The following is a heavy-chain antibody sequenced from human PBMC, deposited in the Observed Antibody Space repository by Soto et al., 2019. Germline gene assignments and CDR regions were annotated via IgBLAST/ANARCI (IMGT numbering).Heavy chain of an antibody. D-gene: IGHD6-6*01. Sequence: GESLKISCKGSGYSFTSYWIGWVRQMPGKGLEWMGIIYPGDSDTRYSPSFQGQVTISADKSISTAYLQWSSLKASDTAMYYCARLKEGYSSSYENYYYYYGMDVWGQGTTVTVSS. V-gene: IGHV5-51*01. CDR1: GYSFTSYW. CDR3: ARLKEGYSSSYENYYYYYGMDV. CDR2: IYPGDSDT. J-gene: IGHJ6*02.